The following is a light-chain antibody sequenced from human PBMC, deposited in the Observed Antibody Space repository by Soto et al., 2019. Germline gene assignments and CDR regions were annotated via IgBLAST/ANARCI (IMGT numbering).Light chain of an antibody. CDR2: GAS. CDR1: QSVISSY. CDR3: QQYNNWWT. Sequence: EIMLTQSPGTLSLSPGEGATLSCRASQSVISSYLAWYQQKPGQAPRLLIYGASSRATGIPDRFSGSGSGTDFSLTISRLEPEDFAFYYCQQYNNWWTFGQGTRVDIK. V-gene: IGKV3-20*01. J-gene: IGKJ1*01.